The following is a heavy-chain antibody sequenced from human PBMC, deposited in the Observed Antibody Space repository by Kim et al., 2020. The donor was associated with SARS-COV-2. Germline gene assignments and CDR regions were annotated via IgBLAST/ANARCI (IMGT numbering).Heavy chain of an antibody. Sequence: GGSLRLSCAASGFTFSDYYMSWIRQSPGKGLECISYISSGGAYTKYADSVKGRFTISRDDAKNSLYLQMNSLRVEDTGVYYCARDPRLVVVGMGLFDPWGQGTLVTVSS. CDR2: ISSGGAYT. D-gene: IGHD2-15*01. J-gene: IGHJ5*02. CDR1: GFTFSDYY. CDR3: ARDPRLVVVGMGLFDP. V-gene: IGHV3-11*05.